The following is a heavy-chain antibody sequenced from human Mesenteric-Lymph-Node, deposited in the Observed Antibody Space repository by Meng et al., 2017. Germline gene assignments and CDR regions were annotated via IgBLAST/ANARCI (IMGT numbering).Heavy chain of an antibody. CDR2: TNPSKPDT. CDR3: ASDGAGSYTGLNY. V-gene: IGHV1-2*06. CDR1: GTIFTSYS. D-gene: IGHD3-16*01. Sequence: QVQLVRPGAEEKNPGASVKVSCNTSGTIFTSYSINWVRQAPGQGLEWMGRTNPSKPDTHYAQKFQGRVTMTRDTSISTAYMELTSLKSDDTAVYYCASDGAGSYTGLNYWGQGTLVTVSS. J-gene: IGHJ4*02.